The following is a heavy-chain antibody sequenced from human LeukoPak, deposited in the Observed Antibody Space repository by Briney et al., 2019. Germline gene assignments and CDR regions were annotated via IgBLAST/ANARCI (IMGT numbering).Heavy chain of an antibody. V-gene: IGHV4-34*01. D-gene: IGHD2-8*01. CDR1: GGSFSGYY. CDR2: INHSGST. J-gene: IGHJ3*02. Sequence: PSETPSLTCAVYGGSFSGYYWSWIRQPPGKGLEWIGEINHSGSTNYNPSLKSRVTISVDTSKNQFSLKLSSVTAADTAVYYCARRVTDAFDIWGQGTMVTVSS. CDR3: ARRVTDAFDI.